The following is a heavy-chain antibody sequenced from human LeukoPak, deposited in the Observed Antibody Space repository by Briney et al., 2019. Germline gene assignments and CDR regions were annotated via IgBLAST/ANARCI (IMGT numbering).Heavy chain of an antibody. CDR1: GFTFSSYS. J-gene: IGHJ3*02. D-gene: IGHD3-10*01. CDR2: ISRSSSYI. Sequence: GGSLRLSCAASGFTFSSYSMNWVRQAPGKGLEWVSSISRSSSYIYYADSVKGRFTISRDNAKNSLYLQMNSLRAEDTAVYYCARGVRRLWFGEPTGAFDIWGQGTMVTVSS. CDR3: ARGVRRLWFGEPTGAFDI. V-gene: IGHV3-21*01.